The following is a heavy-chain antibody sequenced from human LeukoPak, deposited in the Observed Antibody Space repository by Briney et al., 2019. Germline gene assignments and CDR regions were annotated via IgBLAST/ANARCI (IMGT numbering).Heavy chain of an antibody. Sequence: ASVKVSCKASGYTFTGYYMHWVRLAPGPALEWMGWINPNSGGTNHAQKFQGRVTMTRDTSISTAYMELSRLRSDDTAVYYCAREMAIVVVPAAILNQWGQGTLGTVSS. CDR3: AREMAIVVVPAAILNQ. CDR1: GYTFTGYY. CDR2: INPNSGGT. V-gene: IGHV1-2*02. D-gene: IGHD2-2*03. J-gene: IGHJ1*01.